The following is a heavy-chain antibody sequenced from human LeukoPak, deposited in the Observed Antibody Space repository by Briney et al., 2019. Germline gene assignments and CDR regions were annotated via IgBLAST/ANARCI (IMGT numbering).Heavy chain of an antibody. CDR1: GGSFSGYY. CDR3: AKGSGWEMSYYYYYMDV. D-gene: IGHD1-26*01. CDR2: IYYSGST. V-gene: IGHV4-59*01. Sequence: SETLSLTCAVYGGSFSGYYWSWIRQPPGKGLEWIGYIYYSGSTNYNPSLKSRVTISVDTSKNQLSLKLSSVTAADTAVYYCAKGSGWEMSYYYYYMDVWGKGTTVTISS. J-gene: IGHJ6*03.